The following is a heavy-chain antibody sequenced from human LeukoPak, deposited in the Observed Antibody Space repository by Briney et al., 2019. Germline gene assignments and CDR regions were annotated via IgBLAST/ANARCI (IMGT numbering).Heavy chain of an antibody. J-gene: IGHJ5*02. CDR3: ARFVIYSGYDSAWYWFDP. CDR1: GGSISSYY. V-gene: IGHV4-59*01. CDR2: TYYSGST. Sequence: SGTLSLTCTVSGGSISSYYWSWIRQPPGKGLEWIGYTYYSGSTNYNPSLKSRVTISVDTSKNQFSLKLSSVTAADTAVYYCARFVIYSGYDSAWYWFDPWGQGTLVTVSS. D-gene: IGHD5-12*01.